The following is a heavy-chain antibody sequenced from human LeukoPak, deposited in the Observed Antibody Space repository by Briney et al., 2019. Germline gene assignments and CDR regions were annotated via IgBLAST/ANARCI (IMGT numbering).Heavy chain of an antibody. D-gene: IGHD6-19*01. J-gene: IGHJ4*02. V-gene: IGHV1-2*02. CDR1: GYTFTGYY. CDR3: ARDGPNSSGWWVIFDY. CDR2: INPNSGGT. Sequence: AASVKVSCKASGYTFTGYYMHWVRQAPGQGLEWMGWINPNSGGTNYAQKFQGRVTMTRDTSISTAYRELSRLRSDDTAVYYCARDGPNSSGWWVIFDYWGQGTLVTVSS.